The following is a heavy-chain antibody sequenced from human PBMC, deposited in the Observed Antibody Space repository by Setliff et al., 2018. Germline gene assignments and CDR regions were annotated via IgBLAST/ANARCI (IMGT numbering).Heavy chain of an antibody. Sequence: KTSETLSLTCTVSGGSISSHYWSWIRQPPGKGLEWIGYIYYSGSTNYNPSLKSRVTISVDTSKNQFSLKLSSVTAADTAVYYCARVTGFLYIDVWGKGTTVTVSS. CDR1: GGSISSHY. D-gene: IGHD3-3*01. CDR3: ARVTGFLYIDV. CDR2: IYYSGST. J-gene: IGHJ6*03. V-gene: IGHV4-59*11.